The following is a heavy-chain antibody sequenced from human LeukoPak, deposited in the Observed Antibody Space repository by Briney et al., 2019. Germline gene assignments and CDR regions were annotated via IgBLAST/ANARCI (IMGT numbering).Heavy chain of an antibody. D-gene: IGHD6-13*01. CDR1: GGSISSSNW. V-gene: IGHV4-4*02. CDR2: IYHSGST. CDR3: ARDAAAGTWARAFDI. J-gene: IGHJ3*02. Sequence: SGTLSLTCAVSGGSISSSNWWSWVRQPPGKGLEWIGEIYHSGSTNYNPSLKSRVTISVDTSKNQFSLKLSSVTAADTAVYYCARDAAAGTWARAFDIWGQGTMVTVSS.